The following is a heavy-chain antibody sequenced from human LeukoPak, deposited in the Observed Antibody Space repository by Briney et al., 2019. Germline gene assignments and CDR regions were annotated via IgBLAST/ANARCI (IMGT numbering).Heavy chain of an antibody. J-gene: IGHJ5*02. CDR1: GGTFSSYA. CDR3: ARAGYSGSYRWFDP. CDR2: SIPILGIA. Sequence: ASVKVSCKASGGTFSSYAISLVRQAPGQGLEWMGRSIPILGIANYAQKFQGRVTITADKSTSTAYMELSSLRSEDTAVYYCARAGYSGSYRWFDPWGQGTLVTVSS. D-gene: IGHD1-26*01. V-gene: IGHV1-69*04.